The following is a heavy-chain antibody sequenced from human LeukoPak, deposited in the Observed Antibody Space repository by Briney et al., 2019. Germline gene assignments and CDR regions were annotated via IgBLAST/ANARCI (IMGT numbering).Heavy chain of an antibody. J-gene: IGHJ3*02. Sequence: WGSLRLSCAASGFIVSSYGMDWVRQAPGKGLVWVSRINSDGSTTSYADSVKGRFTISRDNAKNTVYLQMTSLRAEDTAVYCFARDCRSTHCPADGAFDIWGQGTMVTVSS. CDR2: INSDGSTT. CDR1: GFIVSSYG. V-gene: IGHV3-74*01. D-gene: IGHD2-2*01. CDR3: ARDCRSTHCPADGAFDI.